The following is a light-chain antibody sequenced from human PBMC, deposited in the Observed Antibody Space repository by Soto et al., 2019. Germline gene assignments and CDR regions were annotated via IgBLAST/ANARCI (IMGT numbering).Light chain of an antibody. Sequence: DIQMMQSPSSLSASVGDRVTITCRASQSVRTYLNWYQQKPGKAPNLLIYGVSTLYIGVPSRFSGAGSGTDFTLTISSLQPEDFATYYCQQSYSTPWTFGPGTKVEIK. CDR1: QSVRTY. CDR3: QQSYSTPWT. J-gene: IGKJ1*01. V-gene: IGKV1-39*01. CDR2: GVS.